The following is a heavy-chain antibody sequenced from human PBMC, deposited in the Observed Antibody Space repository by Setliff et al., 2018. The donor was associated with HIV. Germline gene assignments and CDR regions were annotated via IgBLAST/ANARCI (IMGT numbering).Heavy chain of an antibody. J-gene: IGHJ6*03. CDR3: ARDKETWEGYYKFYSMDV. CDR2: INPNIKPNSGGGT. Sequence: GASVKVSCKASGYSFTGYYIHWVRQAPGQGLEWMGRINPNIKPNSGGGTSYAQKFQGRVTITRDTSINTAYMELSRLKSDDTAVYYCARDKETWEGYYKFYSMDVWGEGTKVTVSS. CDR1: GYSFTGYY. V-gene: IGHV1-2*06. D-gene: IGHD1-26*01.